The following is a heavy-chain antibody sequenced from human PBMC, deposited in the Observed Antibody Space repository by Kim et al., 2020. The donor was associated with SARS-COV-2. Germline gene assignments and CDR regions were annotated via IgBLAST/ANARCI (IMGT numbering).Heavy chain of an antibody. V-gene: IGHV3-30*18. CDR1: GFTFSSYG. Sequence: GGSLRLSCAASGFTFSSYGMHWVRQAPGKGLEWVAVISYDGSNKYYADSVKGRFTISRDNSKNTLYLQMNSLRAEDTAVYYCANKGFSSSCPQDCYYYGMDVWGQGTTVTVSS. CDR3: ANKGFSSSCPQDCYYYGMDV. D-gene: IGHD6-13*01. J-gene: IGHJ6*02. CDR2: ISYDGSNK.